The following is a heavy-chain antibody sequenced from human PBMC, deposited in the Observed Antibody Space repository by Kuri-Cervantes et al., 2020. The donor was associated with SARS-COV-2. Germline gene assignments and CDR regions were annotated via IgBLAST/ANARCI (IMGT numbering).Heavy chain of an antibody. Sequence: GGSLRLSCAASGFTFSSYDMHWVRQATGKGLEWVSAIGTAGDTYYPGSVKGRFTISRENAKNSLYLQMNSLRAGDTAVYYCARDGGATLYYYYGMDVWGQGTTVTVSS. J-gene: IGHJ6*02. CDR1: GFTFSSYD. CDR2: IGTAGDT. CDR3: ARDGGATLYYYYGMDV. V-gene: IGHV3-13*01. D-gene: IGHD5-12*01.